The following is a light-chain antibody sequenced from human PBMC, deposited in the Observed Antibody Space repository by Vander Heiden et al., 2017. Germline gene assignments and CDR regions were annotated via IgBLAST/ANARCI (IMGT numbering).Light chain of an antibody. CDR2: SNN. CDR3: AAWDDSLNGWV. Sequence: QSVLTQPPSASGTPGQRVPISCSGSSSNIGSTAVNWYQQLPRTAPALLIYSNNQRPSGVPDRFSGSNSGTSAYLAISGLQSEDEADYYCAAWDDSLNGWVFGGGTKLTVL. J-gene: IGLJ3*02. V-gene: IGLV1-44*01. CDR1: SSNIGSTA.